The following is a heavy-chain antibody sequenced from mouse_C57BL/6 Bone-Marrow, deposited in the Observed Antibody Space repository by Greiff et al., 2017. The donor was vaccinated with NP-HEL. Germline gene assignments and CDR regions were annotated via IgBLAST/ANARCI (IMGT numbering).Heavy chain of an antibody. Sequence: VQLQQPGAELVKPGASVKLSCKASGYTFTSYWMHWVKQRPGQGLEWIGMIHPNSGSTNYNEKFKSKATLTVDKSSSTAYMQLSSLTSEDSAVYYCDPITAVVATPEWGQGTTLTVSS. CDR1: GYTFTSYW. D-gene: IGHD1-1*01. CDR2: IHPNSGST. V-gene: IGHV1-64*01. CDR3: DPITAVVATPE. J-gene: IGHJ2*01.